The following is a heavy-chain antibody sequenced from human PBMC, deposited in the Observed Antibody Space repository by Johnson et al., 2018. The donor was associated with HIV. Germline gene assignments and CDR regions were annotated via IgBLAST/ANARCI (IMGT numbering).Heavy chain of an antibody. CDR3: AKAEQDSGSYEADAFDI. CDR1: TFTFSGYN. J-gene: IGHJ3*02. Sequence: QVQLVESGGGLVRPGGSLRLSCVASTFTFSGYNMAWIRQAPGKGLECLSYISSSGYSTYYTDSVKGRFTISRDNSKNTLYLQMNSLRAEDTAVYYCAKAEQDSGSYEADAFDIWCQGTMVTVSS. CDR2: ISSSGYST. D-gene: IGHD1-26*01. V-gene: IGHV3-11*01.